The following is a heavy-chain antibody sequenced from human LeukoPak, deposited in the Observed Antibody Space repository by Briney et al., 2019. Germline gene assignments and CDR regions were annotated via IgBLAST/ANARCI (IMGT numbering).Heavy chain of an antibody. CDR3: ARHEAVAGTADAFDI. CDR2: IYYSRST. Sequence: SETLSLTCTVSGGSISSYYWSWIRQPPGKGLEWIGYIYYSRSTNYNPSLKSRVTISVDTSKNQFSLKLSSVTAADTAVYYCARHEAVAGTADAFDIWGQGTMVTVSS. J-gene: IGHJ3*02. CDR1: GGSISSYY. D-gene: IGHD6-19*01. V-gene: IGHV4-59*08.